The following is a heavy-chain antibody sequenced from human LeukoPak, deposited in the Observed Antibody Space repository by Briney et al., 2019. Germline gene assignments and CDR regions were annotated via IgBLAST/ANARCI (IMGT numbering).Heavy chain of an antibody. Sequence: PGGSLRLSCAASGFTFDDYAMHWVRQAPGKGLEWVSLITWDGGSTSYTDSVKGRFTISRDNSKSSLYLQMNSLRAEDTAVYYCAELGITMIGGVWGKGTTVTISS. CDR3: AELGITMIGGV. D-gene: IGHD3-10*02. J-gene: IGHJ6*04. CDR1: GFTFDDYA. V-gene: IGHV3-43D*03. CDR2: ITWDGGST.